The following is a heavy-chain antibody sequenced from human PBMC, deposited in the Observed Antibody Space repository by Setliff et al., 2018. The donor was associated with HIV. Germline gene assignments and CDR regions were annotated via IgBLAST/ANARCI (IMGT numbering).Heavy chain of an antibody. V-gene: IGHV3-74*01. J-gene: IGHJ4*02. CDR2: INNDGSSR. CDR1: GFSIENFD. Sequence: GGSLRLSCTVVGFSIENFDMHWVRQAPGKGLEWVSRINNDGSSRRYADSVRGRFTISRDNAKNTLYLQMNSLRAEDTAVYYCTRDFSESNGFALDYWGQGTLVTVSS. D-gene: IGHD3-22*01. CDR3: TRDFSESNGFALDY.